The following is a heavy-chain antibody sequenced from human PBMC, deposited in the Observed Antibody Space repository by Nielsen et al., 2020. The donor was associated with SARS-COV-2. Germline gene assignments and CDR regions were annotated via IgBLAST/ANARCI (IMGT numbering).Heavy chain of an antibody. CDR2: IIPIFGTA. V-gene: IGHV1-69*06. CDR1: GGTFSSYA. CDR3: ARGNYYDSSGQFDY. J-gene: IGHJ4*02. D-gene: IGHD3-22*01. Sequence: SVKVSCKASGGTFSSYAISWVRQAPGQGLEWMGGIIPIFGTANYAQKFQGRATITADKSASTAYMELSSLRSEDTAVYYCARGNYYDSSGQFDYWGQGTLVTVSS.